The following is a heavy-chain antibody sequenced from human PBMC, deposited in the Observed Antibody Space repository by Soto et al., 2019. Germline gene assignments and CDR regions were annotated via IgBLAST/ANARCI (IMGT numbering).Heavy chain of an antibody. V-gene: IGHV1-8*01. CDR1: GYTFTSYD. CDR3: ARGSMECGSTSCYPFDY. Sequence: ASVKVSCKASGYTFTSYDINWVRQATGQGLEWMGWMNPNSGNTGYAQKFQGRVSMTRDTSISTAYMELSSLRSEDTAVYYCARGSMECGSTSCYPFDYWGQGTLVTVSS. J-gene: IGHJ4*02. D-gene: IGHD2-2*01. CDR2: MNPNSGNT.